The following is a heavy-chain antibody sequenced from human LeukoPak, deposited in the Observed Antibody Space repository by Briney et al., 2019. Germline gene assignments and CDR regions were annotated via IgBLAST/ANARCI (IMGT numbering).Heavy chain of an antibody. CDR3: ARDRSSSFGY. CDR2: ISSSSSYI. Sequence: GGSLRLSCAASGFTFSSYSMNWVRQAPGKGLEWVSSISSSSSYIYYADSVKGRFTISGDNAKNSLYLQMNNLRAEDTAVYYCARDRSSSFGYWGQGTLVTVSS. V-gene: IGHV3-21*01. CDR1: GFTFSSYS. J-gene: IGHJ4*02. D-gene: IGHD6-13*01.